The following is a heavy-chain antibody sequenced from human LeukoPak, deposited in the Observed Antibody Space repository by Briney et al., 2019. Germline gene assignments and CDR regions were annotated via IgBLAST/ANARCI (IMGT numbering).Heavy chain of an antibody. Sequence: PSETLSLTCTVSGGSISSSSYYWGWIRQPPGKGLEWIGSIYYSGSTYYNPSLKSRVTISVDTSKNQFSLKLSSVTAADTAVYYCARDHCSSTSCALGDYFDYWGQGTLVTVSS. J-gene: IGHJ4*02. D-gene: IGHD2-2*01. V-gene: IGHV4-39*07. CDR1: GGSISSSSYY. CDR2: IYYSGST. CDR3: ARDHCSSTSCALGDYFDY.